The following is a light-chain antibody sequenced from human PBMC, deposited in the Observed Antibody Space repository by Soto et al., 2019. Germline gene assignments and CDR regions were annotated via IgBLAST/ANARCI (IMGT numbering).Light chain of an antibody. V-gene: IGLV2-14*01. CDR3: SSYTSSTTFSI. CDR2: GVR. CDR1: SSDIGGYNF. J-gene: IGLJ2*01. Sequence: QSALTQPASVSGSPGQSITISCTGTSSDIGGYNFVSWYQRHPGKAPKLMIYGVRNRPSVVSDRFAGSKSGNTASLTISGLQADDEADYYCSSYTSSTTFSIFGGGTKLTVL.